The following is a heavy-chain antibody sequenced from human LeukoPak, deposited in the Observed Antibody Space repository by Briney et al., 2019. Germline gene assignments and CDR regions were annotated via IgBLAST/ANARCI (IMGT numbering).Heavy chain of an antibody. CDR2: IKQDGSEK. V-gene: IGHV3-7*03. J-gene: IGHJ6*03. Sequence: GGSLRLSCAASGFTFSSYWMSWVRQAPGKGLEWVANIKQDGSEKYYVDSVKGRFTISRDNAKNSLYLQMNSLRAEDTALYYCAKVGGSSHYYSMDVWGKGTTVTVSS. CDR1: GFTFSSYW. D-gene: IGHD1-26*01. CDR3: AKVGGSSHYYSMDV.